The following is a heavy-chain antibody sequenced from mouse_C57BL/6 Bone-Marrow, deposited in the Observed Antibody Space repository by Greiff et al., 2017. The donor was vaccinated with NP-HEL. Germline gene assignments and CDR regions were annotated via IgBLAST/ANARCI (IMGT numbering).Heavy chain of an antibody. J-gene: IGHJ1*03. CDR3: ARLRGRDWYFDV. Sequence: EVKLMESGGGLVQPGESLKLSCESNEYEFPSHDMSWVRKTPEKRLELVAAINSDGGSTYYPDTMARRFIISRDNTKKTLYLQMSSLRSDDTALYYCARLRGRDWYFDVWGTGTTVTVSS. CDR2: INSDGGST. CDR1: EYEFPSHD. V-gene: IGHV5-2*01. D-gene: IGHD3-3*01.